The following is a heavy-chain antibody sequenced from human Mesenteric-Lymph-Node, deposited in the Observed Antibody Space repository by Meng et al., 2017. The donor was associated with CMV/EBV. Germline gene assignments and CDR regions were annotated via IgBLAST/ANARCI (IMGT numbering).Heavy chain of an antibody. CDR1: GYTFTSYG. J-gene: IGHJ6*02. D-gene: IGHD3-3*01. Sequence: ASVKVSCKASGYTFTSYGISWVRQAPGQGLEWMGWISAYNGNTNYAQKLQGRVIMTTDTSTSTAYMELRSLRSDDTAVYYCARDRDYDFWSGYYPKYYYYGMDVWGQGTTVTVSS. CDR2: ISAYNGNT. CDR3: ARDRDYDFWSGYYPKYYYYGMDV. V-gene: IGHV1-18*01.